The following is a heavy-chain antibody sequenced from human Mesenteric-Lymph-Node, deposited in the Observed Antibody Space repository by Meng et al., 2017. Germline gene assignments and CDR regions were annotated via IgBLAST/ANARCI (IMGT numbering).Heavy chain of an antibody. Sequence: QVQLVESGGGAVQPGRSLRLPCAASGFTFGTYGMHWVRQAPGKGLEWVAVIWYDGTDKFYGDSVKGRFTISRDNSKNTLFLQMNSLTVDDTAVYYCARADDNWIIIEYWGQGTLVTVSS. CDR1: GFTFGTYG. CDR2: IWYDGTDK. J-gene: IGHJ4*02. D-gene: IGHD1-20*01. V-gene: IGHV3-33*01. CDR3: ARADDNWIIIEY.